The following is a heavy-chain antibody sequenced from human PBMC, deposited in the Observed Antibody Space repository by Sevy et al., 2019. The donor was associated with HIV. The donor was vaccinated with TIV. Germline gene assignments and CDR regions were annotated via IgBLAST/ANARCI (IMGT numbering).Heavy chain of an antibody. J-gene: IGHJ6*02. D-gene: IGHD3-16*02. V-gene: IGHV3-30*02. CDR3: AREGVLSGGVIVSYGMDV. CDR1: GFSFSTYS. CDR2: TRYDSSNT. Sequence: GGSLRLSCSASGFSFSTYSMHWVRQAPGKGLEWVAFTRYDSSNTFYADSVKGRFSISRDNSKNTLYLQMSSLRTDDTAVYYCAREGVLSGGVIVSYGMDVWGQGITVTVSS.